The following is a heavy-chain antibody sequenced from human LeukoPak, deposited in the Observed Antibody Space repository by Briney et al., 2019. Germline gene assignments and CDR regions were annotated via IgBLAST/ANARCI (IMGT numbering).Heavy chain of an antibody. Sequence: ASVKVSCKASGYTFTSYYMHWVRQAPGQGLEWMGIINPSGGSTSYAQKFQGRVTMTRDTSTSTVYMELSSLRSEDTAVYYCARDLGYCSGGSCPADYWGQGTLATVSS. D-gene: IGHD2-15*01. V-gene: IGHV1-46*01. CDR1: GYTFTSYY. CDR2: INPSGGST. CDR3: ARDLGYCSGGSCPADY. J-gene: IGHJ4*02.